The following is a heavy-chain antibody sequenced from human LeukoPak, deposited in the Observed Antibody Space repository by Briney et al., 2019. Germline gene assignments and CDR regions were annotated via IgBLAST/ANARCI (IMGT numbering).Heavy chain of an antibody. Sequence: SETLSLTCTVSGGSISSYYWSWIRQPPGKGLEWIGYIYNSGSTNYNPSLKSRVTISVDTSKNQFSLKLSSVTAADTAVYYCAGGPITMIVSGDYAFDIWGQGTMVTVSS. CDR2: IYNSGST. D-gene: IGHD3-22*01. J-gene: IGHJ3*02. CDR3: AGGPITMIVSGDYAFDI. CDR1: GGSISSYY. V-gene: IGHV4-59*01.